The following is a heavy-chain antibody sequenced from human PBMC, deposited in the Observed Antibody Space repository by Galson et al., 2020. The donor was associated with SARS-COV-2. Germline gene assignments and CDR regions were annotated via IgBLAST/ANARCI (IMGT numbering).Heavy chain of an antibody. CDR2: IYSGGST. D-gene: IGHD4-4*01. CDR1: GFTVSSHY. V-gene: IGHV3-53*01. J-gene: IGHJ3*02. CDR3: ARDTGQEAFDI. Sequence: GGSLRLSCAASGFTVSSHYMSWVRQAPGKGLEWVSVIYSGGSTYYADSVKGRFTISRDNSKNTLYLQMNSLRAEDTAVYYCARDTGQEAFDIWGQGTMVTVSS.